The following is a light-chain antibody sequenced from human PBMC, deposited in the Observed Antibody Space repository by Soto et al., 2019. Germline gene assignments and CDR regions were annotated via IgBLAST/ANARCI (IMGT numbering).Light chain of an antibody. Sequence: EIVLTQSPGTLSLSPGERATLSCRASQSVSSSYLAWYQQKPGQAPRQLIYGASSRATGIPDRFSGSGSGXXXTXTITRLEPEDFAVYYCQHYRTSFGGGTRVEIK. CDR1: QSVSSSY. V-gene: IGKV3-20*01. CDR3: QHYRTS. J-gene: IGKJ4*01. CDR2: GAS.